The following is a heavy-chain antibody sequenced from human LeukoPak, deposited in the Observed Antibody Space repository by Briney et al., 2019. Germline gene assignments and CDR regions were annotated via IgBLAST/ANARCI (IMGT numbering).Heavy chain of an antibody. CDR1: GGSITSYN. CDR2: IYATGGT. CDR3: ATGGSYLVY. Sequence: KPSETLSLTCSVSGGSITSYNWSWIRQPAGKGLEWIGRIYATGGTNYNPSLKSRVTISVDKSKNQFSLKLSSVTAADTAVYYCATGGSYLVYWGQGTLVTVSS. D-gene: IGHD3-10*01. V-gene: IGHV4-4*07. J-gene: IGHJ4*02.